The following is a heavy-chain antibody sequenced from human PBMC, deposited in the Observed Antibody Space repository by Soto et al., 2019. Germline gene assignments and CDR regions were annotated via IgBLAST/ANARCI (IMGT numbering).Heavy chain of an antibody. Sequence: QVQLVQSGAEVKKPGSSVKVSCKASGGTFSSYTISWVRQAPGQGLEWMGRIIPILGIANYAQKFQGRVTITADKSTSTADMELSSLRSEDTAVYYCARSPFYGDYDYYYYGMDVWGQGTTVTVSS. D-gene: IGHD4-17*01. V-gene: IGHV1-69*02. CDR3: ARSPFYGDYDYYYYGMDV. CDR1: GGTFSSYT. J-gene: IGHJ6*02. CDR2: IIPILGIA.